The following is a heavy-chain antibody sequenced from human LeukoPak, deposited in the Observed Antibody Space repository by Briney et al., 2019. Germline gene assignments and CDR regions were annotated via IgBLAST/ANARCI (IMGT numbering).Heavy chain of an antibody. CDR1: GVSLSKDG. CDR3: AKAQGYYDC. Sequence: GAPGPSFAASGVSLSKDGKDWVRQAAGGGLEWATGIGVSGTTYYADSVKGRFTISRDTSKNTLYLQMNSLRAEDTAVYYCAKAQGYYDCWGQGTLVTVSS. D-gene: IGHD3-22*01. CDR2: IGVSGTT. V-gene: IGHV3-23*01. J-gene: IGHJ4*02.